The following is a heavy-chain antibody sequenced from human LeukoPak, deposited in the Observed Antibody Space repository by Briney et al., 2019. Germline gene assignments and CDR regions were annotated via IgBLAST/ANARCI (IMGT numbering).Heavy chain of an antibody. Sequence: PGGSLRLSCAASGFTFSSYWMHWVRQAPGKGLVWVSRINSDGSGTSYADSVKGRFTISRDNAKNTLYLQMNSLRAEDTALYYCARDYQWLVPFDYWGQGTLVTVSS. J-gene: IGHJ4*02. CDR1: GFTFSSYW. CDR3: ARDYQWLVPFDY. V-gene: IGHV3-74*01. CDR2: INSDGSGT. D-gene: IGHD6-19*01.